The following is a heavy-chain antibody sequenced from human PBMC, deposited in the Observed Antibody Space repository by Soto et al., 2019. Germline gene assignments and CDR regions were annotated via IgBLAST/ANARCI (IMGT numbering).Heavy chain of an antibody. J-gene: IGHJ6*02. Sequence: ASVKVSCKASGYTFTGYYMHWVRQAPGQGLEWMGWINPNSGGTNYAQKFQGWVTMTRDTSISTAYMGLSRLRSDDTAVYYCARGVKKGSGYYYYYYGMDVWGQGTTVTVSS. D-gene: IGHD3-3*01. CDR3: ARGVKKGSGYYYYYYGMDV. CDR2: INPNSGGT. CDR1: GYTFTGYY. V-gene: IGHV1-2*04.